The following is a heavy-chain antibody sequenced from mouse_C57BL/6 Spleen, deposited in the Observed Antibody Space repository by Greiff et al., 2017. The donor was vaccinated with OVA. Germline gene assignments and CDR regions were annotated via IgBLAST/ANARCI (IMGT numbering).Heavy chain of an antibody. J-gene: IGHJ4*01. CDR1: GYTFTSYW. CDR3: ARSAYYSNSYYAMDY. CDR2: IYPSDSET. D-gene: IGHD2-5*01. V-gene: IGHV1-61*01. Sequence: QVQPQQPGAELVRPGSSVKLSCKASGYTFTSYWMDWVKQRPGQGLEWIGNIYPSDSETHYNQKFKDKATLTVDKSSSTAYMQLSSLTSEDSAVYYCARSAYYSNSYYAMDYWGQGTSVTVSS.